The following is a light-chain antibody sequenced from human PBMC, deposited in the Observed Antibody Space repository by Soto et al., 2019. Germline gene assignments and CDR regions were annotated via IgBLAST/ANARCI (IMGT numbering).Light chain of an antibody. Sequence: QSALTQPASVSGSPGQSITISCTGTNSDVGSNYVSWYVSWYQQHPGKVPKLMIYDDDDRPSGVSNRFSGSKSGNTASLTISGLQAEDEADYYWSSYLSSGTVVFGRGTKLTVL. CDR3: SSYLSSGTVV. CDR1: NSDVGSNYVSWY. V-gene: IGLV2-14*03. J-gene: IGLJ2*01. CDR2: DDD.